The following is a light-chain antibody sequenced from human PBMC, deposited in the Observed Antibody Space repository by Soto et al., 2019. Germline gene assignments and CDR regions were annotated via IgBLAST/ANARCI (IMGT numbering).Light chain of an antibody. CDR1: QNVSRF. Sequence: EIVLTQSPATLSLSPGERATLSCRASQNVSRFLAWYQRRPGQAPRLLIYDASKRASDIPARFSGSGSGTDFTLIISSLEPEDSAVYYCQQRSNWPPLTFGGGTKVEIK. CDR2: DAS. J-gene: IGKJ4*01. CDR3: QQRSNWPPLT. V-gene: IGKV3-11*01.